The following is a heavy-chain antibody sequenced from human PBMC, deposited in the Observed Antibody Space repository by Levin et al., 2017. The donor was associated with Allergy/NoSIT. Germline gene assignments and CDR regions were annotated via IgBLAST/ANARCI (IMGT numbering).Heavy chain of an antibody. V-gene: IGHV3-23*01. CDR1: GFTFSSYA. CDR3: AKRYDYGDYRGGWGFDP. J-gene: IGHJ5*02. D-gene: IGHD4-17*01. Sequence: GGSLRLSCAASGFTFSSYAMSWVRQTPRKGLEWVSTISGSGGTIYYADSVKGRFAISRDNSKNTLYLQMNSLRAEDTAVYYCAKRYDYGDYRGGWGFDPWGQGTLVTVSS. CDR2: ISGSGGTI.